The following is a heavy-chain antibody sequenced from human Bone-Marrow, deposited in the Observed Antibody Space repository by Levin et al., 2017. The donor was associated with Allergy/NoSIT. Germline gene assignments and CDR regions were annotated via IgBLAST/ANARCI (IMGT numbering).Heavy chain of an antibody. CDR1: GFTFSSYW. J-gene: IGHJ5*02. CDR2: IKQDGSEK. Sequence: AGGSLRLSCAASGFTFSSYWMSWVRQAPGKGLEWVANIKQDGSEKYYVDSVKGRFTISRDNAKNSLYLQMNSLRAEDTAVYYCARVIIVVVPAARGNWFDPWGQGTLVTVSS. D-gene: IGHD2-2*01. V-gene: IGHV3-7*01. CDR3: ARVIIVVVPAARGNWFDP.